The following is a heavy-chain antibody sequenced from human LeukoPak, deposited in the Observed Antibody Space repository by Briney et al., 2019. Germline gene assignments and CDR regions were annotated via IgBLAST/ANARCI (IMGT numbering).Heavy chain of an antibody. D-gene: IGHD3-10*01. V-gene: IGHV3-23*01. CDR1: GFTFSSYA. Sequence: TGGSLRLSCAASGFTFSSYAMSWVRQAPGKGLEWVSAISGSGGSTYYADSVKGRFTISRDNSKNTLYLQMNSLRAEDTAVYYCAKSPGSSYYFDYWGQGTLVTVSS. J-gene: IGHJ4*02. CDR2: ISGSGGST. CDR3: AKSPGSSYYFDY.